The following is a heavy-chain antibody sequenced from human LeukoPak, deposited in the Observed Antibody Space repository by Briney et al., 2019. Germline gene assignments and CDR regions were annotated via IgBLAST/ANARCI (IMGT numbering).Heavy chain of an antibody. V-gene: IGHV3-11*05. J-gene: IGHJ4*02. Sequence: GGSLRLSCAVSGFTFSDYYMSWIRQAPGKGLEWVSYISSSSSYTKYADSVKGRFTISRDNAKNSLYLQMNSLRAEDTAVYYCARVGGDLYGDYVIWYFDYWGQGTLVTVSS. D-gene: IGHD4-17*01. CDR1: GFTFSDYY. CDR3: ARVGGDLYGDYVIWYFDY. CDR2: ISSSSSYT.